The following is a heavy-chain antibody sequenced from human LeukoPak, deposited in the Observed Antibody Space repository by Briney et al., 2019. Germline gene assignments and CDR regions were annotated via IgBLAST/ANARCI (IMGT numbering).Heavy chain of an antibody. D-gene: IGHD3-16*01. V-gene: IGHV3-72*01. CDR3: ARSRFGVGNFDL. CDR2: SRDRVRSHST. CDR1: GFTVSGNY. J-gene: IGHJ4*02. Sequence: GGSLRLSCAASGFTVSGNYMTWVRQAPGKGLEWVARSRDRVRSHSTEYAASLKGRFAVSRDDSKNSLDLQMNRLEIDDTAIYYCARSRFGVGNFDLWGQGTLVTVSS.